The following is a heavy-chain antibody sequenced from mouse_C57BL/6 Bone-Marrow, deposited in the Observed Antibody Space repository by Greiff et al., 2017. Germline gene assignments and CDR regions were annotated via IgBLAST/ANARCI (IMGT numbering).Heavy chain of an antibody. D-gene: IGHD1-1*01. V-gene: IGHV1-19*01. CDR2: INPYNGGT. J-gene: IGHJ2*01. CDR3: AREGLLDY. CDR1: GYTFTDYY. Sequence: EVKLQESGPVLVKPGASVKMSCKASGYTFTDYYMNWVKQSHGKSLEWIGVINPYNGGTSYNQKFKGKATLTVDKSSSTAYMELNSLTSEDSAVYYCAREGLLDYWGQGTTLTVSS.